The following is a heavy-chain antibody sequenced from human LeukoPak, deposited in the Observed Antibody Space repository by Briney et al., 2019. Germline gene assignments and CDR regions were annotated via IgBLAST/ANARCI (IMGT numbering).Heavy chain of an antibody. J-gene: IGHJ4*02. V-gene: IGHV3-53*01. D-gene: IGHD4-17*01. CDR2: IYSGGST. CDR3: ARGHDYGDYFDY. CDR1: GLTVSSNY. Sequence: GGSLRLSCAASGLTVSSNYMSWVRQAPGKGLEWVSVIYSGGSTYYADSVKGRFTISRDNSKNTLYLQMNSLRAEDTAVYYCARGHDYGDYFDYWGQGTLVTVSS.